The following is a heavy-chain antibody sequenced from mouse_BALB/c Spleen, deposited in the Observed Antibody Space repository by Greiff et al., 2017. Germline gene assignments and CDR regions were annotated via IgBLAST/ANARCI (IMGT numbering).Heavy chain of an antibody. CDR1: GYSFTGYY. V-gene: IGHV1S34*01. D-gene: IGHD2-10*02. CDR3: ARGGYGNHGEFAY. Sequence: LARPGASVKISCKASGYSFTGYYMHWVKQSHGKSLEWLGYISCYNGATSYNQKFKGKATFTVDTSSSTAYMQFNSLTSEDSAVYYCARGGYGNHGEFAYWGQGTLVTVSA. CDR2: ISCYNGAT. J-gene: IGHJ3*01.